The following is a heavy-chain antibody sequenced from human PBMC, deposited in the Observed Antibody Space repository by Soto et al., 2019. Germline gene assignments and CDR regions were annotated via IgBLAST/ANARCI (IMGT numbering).Heavy chain of an antibody. D-gene: IGHD3-10*01. CDR3: ARDQRGKDI. CDR2: MNQDGSQI. CDR1: GFIFSNSW. J-gene: IGHJ3*02. Sequence: EVQLVESGGGLVQPGGSLRLSCAASGFIFSNSWMSWVRQGPGKGLEWVANMNQDGSQIYYVASVKGRFTISRDNAKKSLFLQMNSLRPEDTAVYFCARDQRGKDIWGQGTMVTVSS. V-gene: IGHV3-7*03.